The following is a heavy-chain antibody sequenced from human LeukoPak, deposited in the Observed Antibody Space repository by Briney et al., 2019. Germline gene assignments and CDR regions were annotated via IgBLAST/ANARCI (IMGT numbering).Heavy chain of an antibody. V-gene: IGHV4-39*01. D-gene: IGHD3-16*02. CDR2: IYYSGST. CDR3: ASQAGDYVWGSYRPHYFDY. J-gene: IGHJ4*02. Sequence: SETLCLTCTVSGGSISSSSYYWGWIRQPPGKGLEWIGSIYYSGSTYYNPSLKSRVTISVDTSKNQFSLKLSSVTAADTAVDYCASQAGDYVWGSYRPHYFDYWGQGTLVTVSS. CDR1: GGSISSSSYY.